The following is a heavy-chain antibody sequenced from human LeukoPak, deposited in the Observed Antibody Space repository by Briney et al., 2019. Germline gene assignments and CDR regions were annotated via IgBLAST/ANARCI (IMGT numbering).Heavy chain of an antibody. CDR2: MNPNSGNT. V-gene: IGHV1-8*01. D-gene: IGHD3-16*02. CDR1: GYTLTELS. CDR3: ARAAYVWGSYRSPREFDY. Sequence: ASVKVSCKVSGYTLTELSMHWVRQATGQGLEWMGWMNPNSGNTGYAQKFQGRVTMTRNTSISTAYMELSSLRSEDTAVYYCARAAYVWGSYRSPREFDYWGQGTLVTVSS. J-gene: IGHJ4*02.